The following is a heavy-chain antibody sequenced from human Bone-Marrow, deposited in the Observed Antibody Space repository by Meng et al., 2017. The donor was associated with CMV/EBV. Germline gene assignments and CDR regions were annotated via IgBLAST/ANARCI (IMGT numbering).Heavy chain of an antibody. CDR2: IYYSGST. Sequence: SETLSLTCTVSGGSISSYYWSWIRQPPGKGLEWIGYIYYSGSTNYNPSLKSRVTISVDTSKNQFSLKLSSVTAADTAVYCCARKYSSSSILDAFDIWGQGTMVTVSS. J-gene: IGHJ3*02. CDR1: GGSISSYY. V-gene: IGHV4-59*01. CDR3: ARKYSSSSILDAFDI. D-gene: IGHD6-6*01.